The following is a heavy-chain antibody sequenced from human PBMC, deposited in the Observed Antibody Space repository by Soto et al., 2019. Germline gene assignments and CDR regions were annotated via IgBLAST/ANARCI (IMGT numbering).Heavy chain of an antibody. D-gene: IGHD2-2*01. J-gene: IGHJ5*02. V-gene: IGHV4-4*02. CDR1: GGSISSSNW. Sequence: QVQLQESGPGLVKPSGTLSLTCAVSGGSISSSNWWSWVRQPPGKGLEWIGEIYHSGSTNYNPSLQSRVTISVDKSKNQFSLKLSSVTAADTAVYYCARTRYCSSTSCYGRAGNWFDPWGQGTLVTVSS. CDR2: IYHSGST. CDR3: ARTRYCSSTSCYGRAGNWFDP.